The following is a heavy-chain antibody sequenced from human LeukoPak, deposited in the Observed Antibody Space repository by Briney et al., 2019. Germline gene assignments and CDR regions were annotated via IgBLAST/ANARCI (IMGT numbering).Heavy chain of an antibody. CDR3: ARELRTFDS. CDR1: GFTFSSYW. CDR2: IKHNGDEL. V-gene: IGHV3-7*01. J-gene: IGHJ4*02. Sequence: GGSLRLSCAASGFTFSSYWMTWVRQAPGKGLEWVANIKHNGDELNYVDSVEDRFTISRDNAKNSLYLHITSLRAEDTAVYYCARELRTFDSWGQGTLVTVSS. D-gene: IGHD3-16*01.